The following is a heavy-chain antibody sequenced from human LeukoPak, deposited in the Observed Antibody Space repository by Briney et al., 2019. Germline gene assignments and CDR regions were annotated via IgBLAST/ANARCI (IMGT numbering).Heavy chain of an antibody. CDR1: GFTFSSYG. J-gene: IGHJ5*02. D-gene: IGHD3-9*01. V-gene: IGHV3-23*01. CDR2: ISGSGGST. CDR3: AKDLLGLRYFVLNTRDLTKNWFDP. Sequence: GGSLRLSCAASGFTFSSYGMSWVRQAPGKGLEWVSAISGSGGSTYYADSVKGRFTISRDNSKNTLYLQMNSLRAEDTAVYYCAKDLLGLRYFVLNTRDLTKNWFDPWGQGTPVTVSS.